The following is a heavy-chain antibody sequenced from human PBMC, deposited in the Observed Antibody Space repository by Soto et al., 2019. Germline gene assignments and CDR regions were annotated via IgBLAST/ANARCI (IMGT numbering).Heavy chain of an antibody. Sequence: SVKVSCNASGFTFTSSAVQLVRQARGQRLEWIGWIVVGSGNTNYAQKFQERVTITRDMSASTAYMELSSLRSEDTAVYYCAAEGRQPGGFFDIWGQGTMVTVSS. CDR1: GFTFTSSA. D-gene: IGHD6-13*01. V-gene: IGHV1-58*01. CDR2: IVVGSGNT. CDR3: AAEGRQPGGFFDI. J-gene: IGHJ3*02.